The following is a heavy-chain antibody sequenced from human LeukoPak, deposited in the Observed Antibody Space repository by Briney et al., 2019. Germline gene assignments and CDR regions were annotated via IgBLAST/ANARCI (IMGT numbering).Heavy chain of an antibody. V-gene: IGHV3-11*04. CDR3: ARDGYCSGGSCYSGGTSPIDY. CDR2: ISSIGSTI. J-gene: IGHJ4*02. D-gene: IGHD2-15*01. Sequence: GGSLRLSCAASGFTFSDYYMSWIRQAPGKGLEWVSDISSIGSTIYYADSVKGRFTISRDNAKNSLYLQMNSLRAEDTAVYYCARDGYCSGGSCYSGGTSPIDYWGQGTLVTVSS. CDR1: GFTFSDYY.